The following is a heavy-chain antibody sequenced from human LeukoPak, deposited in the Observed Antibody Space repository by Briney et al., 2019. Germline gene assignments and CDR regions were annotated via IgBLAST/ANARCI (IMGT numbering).Heavy chain of an antibody. V-gene: IGHV3-21*01. CDR2: ISSSSSYI. CDR3: AKNTASDYDYFDY. Sequence: GGSLRLSCAASRFTFSSYSMNWVRQAPGKGLEWVSSISSSSSYIYYADSVKGRFTISRDNAKNSLYLQMNSLRAEDTAVYYCAKNTASDYDYFDYWGQGTLVTVSS. D-gene: IGHD4-17*01. CDR1: RFTFSSYS. J-gene: IGHJ4*02.